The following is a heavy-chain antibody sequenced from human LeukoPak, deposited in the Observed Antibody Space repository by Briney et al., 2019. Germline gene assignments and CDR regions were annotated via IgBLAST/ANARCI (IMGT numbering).Heavy chain of an antibody. V-gene: IGHV4-4*07. D-gene: IGHD3-10*01. CDR2: IYTSVST. J-gene: IGHJ6*02. CDR1: GGSISRYY. CDR3: ARVSMVRGVIPYYYYGMDV. Sequence: SETLSLTCTVSGGSISRYYWSWIRQPAGEGLEWIGRIYTSVSTNYNPSLKSRVTMSVATSKNQFSLKLSTVNAADTAVYYCARVSMVRGVIPYYYYGMDVWGQGTTVTVSS.